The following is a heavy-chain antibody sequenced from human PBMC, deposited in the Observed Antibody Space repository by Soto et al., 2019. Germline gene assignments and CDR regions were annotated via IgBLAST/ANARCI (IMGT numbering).Heavy chain of an antibody. D-gene: IGHD5-12*01. CDR2: ISYDGNNK. CDR3: ARDRATLPYYFYGMDV. Sequence: QVQLVESGGGVVQPGRSLRLSCAASGFTFSSYAMYWVRQAPGKGLEWVAVISYDGNNKYYADSVKGRFTISRDNSKNTLYLQMNSLRAEDTALYYCARDRATLPYYFYGMDVWGQGTTVTVSS. CDR1: GFTFSSYA. V-gene: IGHV3-30-3*01. J-gene: IGHJ6*02.